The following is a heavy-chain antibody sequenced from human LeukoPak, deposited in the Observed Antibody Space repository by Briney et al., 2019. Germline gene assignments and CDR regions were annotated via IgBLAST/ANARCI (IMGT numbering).Heavy chain of an antibody. CDR2: ISSSTTYI. D-gene: IGHD2-21*01. Sequence: GGSLRLSCAASGFRFSGYSMSWVREAPGKGLEWVSLISSSTTYIYYADSVKGRFTISRDNAKNSLYLQMNSLRAEDSAVYYCASLYCDGYCNNGFDSWGQGTLVTVTS. J-gene: IGHJ4*02. CDR3: ASLYCDGYCNNGFDS. CDR1: GFRFSGYS. V-gene: IGHV3-21*01.